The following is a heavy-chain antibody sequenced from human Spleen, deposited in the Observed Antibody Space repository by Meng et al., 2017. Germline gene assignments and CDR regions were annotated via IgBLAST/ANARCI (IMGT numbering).Heavy chain of an antibody. D-gene: IGHD2-2*02. Sequence: QVYLVQSGAEVKNPGAYVKVACKSSDYTFPGYGVAWVRQAPGQGLEWMGWISKNSGYTKYAQKVQGRVTITSDTSTDTAYMELRSLRSDDTAVYYCASGHYTGYWGQGTLVTVSS. CDR1: DYTFPGYG. CDR2: ISKNSGYT. V-gene: IGHV1-18*01. J-gene: IGHJ4*02. CDR3: ASGHYTGY.